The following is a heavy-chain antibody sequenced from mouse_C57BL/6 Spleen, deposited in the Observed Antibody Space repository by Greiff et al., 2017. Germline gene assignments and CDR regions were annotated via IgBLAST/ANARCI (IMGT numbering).Heavy chain of an antibody. V-gene: IGHV1-7*01. CDR1: GYTFTSYW. CDR3: ARGELRLPYAMDY. J-gene: IGHJ4*01. Sequence: VQLQQSGAELAKPGASVKLSCKASGYTFTSYWKHWVKQRPGQGLEWIGYINPSSGYTKYNQKFKDKATLTADKSSSTAYMQLSSLTYEDSAVYYCARGELRLPYAMDYWGQGTSVTVSS. CDR2: INPSSGYT. D-gene: IGHD3-2*02.